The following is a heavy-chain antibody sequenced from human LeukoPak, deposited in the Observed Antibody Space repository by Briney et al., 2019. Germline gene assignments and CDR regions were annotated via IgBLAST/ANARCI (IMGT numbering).Heavy chain of an antibody. CDR2: IRYDGSNE. V-gene: IGHV3-30*02. J-gene: IGHJ3*02. CDR1: GFTFSSYG. D-gene: IGHD6-19*01. Sequence: GGSLRLSCAASGFTFSSYGMHWVRQAPGKGLEWVAFIRYDGSNEYYADSVKGRFTISRDNSKNTLYLQMNSLRAEDTAVYYCAKAHPSSGWFGDAFDIWGQGTMVTVSS. CDR3: AKAHPSSGWFGDAFDI.